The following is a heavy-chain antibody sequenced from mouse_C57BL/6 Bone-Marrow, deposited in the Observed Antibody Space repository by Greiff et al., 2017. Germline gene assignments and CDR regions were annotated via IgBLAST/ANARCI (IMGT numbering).Heavy chain of an antibody. D-gene: IGHD2-1*01. Sequence: QVQLQQPGAELLKPGASVKVSCKASGYTFTSYWMHWVKQRPGQGLAWIGRIHPSDSDTNYNQKFKGKAPLTVGNSSSTAYLQLSSLTSEDSAIYYCAKGENLLWYPYYAMDYWRQGASVTVSS. CDR1: GYTFTSYW. V-gene: IGHV1-74*01. J-gene: IGHJ4*01. CDR2: IHPSDSDT. CDR3: AKGENLLWYPYYAMDY.